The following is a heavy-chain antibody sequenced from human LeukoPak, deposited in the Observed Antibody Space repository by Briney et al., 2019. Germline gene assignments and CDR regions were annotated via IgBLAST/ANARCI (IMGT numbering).Heavy chain of an antibody. V-gene: IGHV1-18*04. Sequence: ASVKVSFKASGYTFTSYGISWVRQAPGQGLEWMGWISGYNGNTNYAQNLQGRVTMTTDTSTSTAYMELRSLRSDDTAVYYCARTYYDILTGYYLGGYYYGMDVWGKGTTVTVSS. CDR1: GYTFTSYG. D-gene: IGHD3-9*01. CDR2: ISGYNGNT. CDR3: ARTYYDILTGYYLGGYYYGMDV. J-gene: IGHJ6*04.